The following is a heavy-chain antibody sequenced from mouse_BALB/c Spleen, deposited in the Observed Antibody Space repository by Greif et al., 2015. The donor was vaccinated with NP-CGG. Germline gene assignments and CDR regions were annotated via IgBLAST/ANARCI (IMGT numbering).Heavy chain of an antibody. CDR3: ARDGYPYAMDY. CDR2: ISSGSSTI. V-gene: IGHV5-17*02. Sequence: DVQLVESGGGLVQPGGSRKLSCAASGFTFSSFGMHWVRQAPEKGLEWVAYISSGSSTIYYADTVKGRFTISRDNPKNTLFLQMTSLRSEDTAMYYCARDGYPYAMDYWGQGTSVTVSS. CDR1: GFTFSSFG. J-gene: IGHJ4*01. D-gene: IGHD2-3*01.